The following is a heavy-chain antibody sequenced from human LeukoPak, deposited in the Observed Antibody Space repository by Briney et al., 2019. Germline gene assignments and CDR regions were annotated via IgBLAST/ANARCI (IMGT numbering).Heavy chain of an antibody. D-gene: IGHD5-12*01. CDR2: VYHSGST. J-gene: IGHJ4*02. CDR3: ARRNNGYDYLDY. CDR1: GYSIGSGYY. Sequence: SETLSLTCAVSGYSIGSGYYWGWIRQPPGKGLEWIGGVYHSGSTYYNPSLKSRVTISVDTSRNQFSLKLTSVTAADTAVYYCARRNNGYDYLDYWGQGTLVTVSS. V-gene: IGHV4-38-2*01.